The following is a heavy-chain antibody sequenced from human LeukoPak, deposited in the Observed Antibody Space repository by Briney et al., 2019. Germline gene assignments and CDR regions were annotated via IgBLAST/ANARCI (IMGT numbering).Heavy chain of an antibody. CDR3: AKDIGSSWYYFDY. Sequence: GRSLRLSCAASGFTFDDYAMHWVRQAPGKGLEWVSGISWNSGSIGYADSVKGRFTISRDNAKNSLYLQMNSLRAEDTALYYCAKDIGSSWYYFDYWGQGTLVTVSS. V-gene: IGHV3-9*01. J-gene: IGHJ4*02. D-gene: IGHD6-13*01. CDR2: ISWNSGSI. CDR1: GFTFDDYA.